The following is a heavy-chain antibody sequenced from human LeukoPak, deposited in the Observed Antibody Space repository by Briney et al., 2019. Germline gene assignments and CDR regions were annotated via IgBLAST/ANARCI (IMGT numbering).Heavy chain of an antibody. CDR2: VSLSGLT. D-gene: IGHD2-8*01. Sequence: SEILSLTCGVSGGSITSTNWWSWVRQPPGQGLEWIGEVSLSGLTNYNPSLSSRVIMALDTSKNHLSLHLTSVTAADTAVYYCSRENGAFSPFGYWGQGYLVTVLS. CDR3: SRENGAFSPFGY. CDR1: GGSITSTNW. V-gene: IGHV4-4*02. J-gene: IGHJ4*02.